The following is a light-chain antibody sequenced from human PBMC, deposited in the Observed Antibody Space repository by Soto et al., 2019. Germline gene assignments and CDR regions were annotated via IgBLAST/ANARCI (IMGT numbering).Light chain of an antibody. V-gene: IGKV3-15*01. CDR1: QSVSGN. Sequence: EVVMTQSPATLSVSPGERVTLSCTASQSVSGNLAWYQQKPGQAPRLLIHGASTRATDIPARFSGSGSGTEFTLTINSLQSEDFAVYYCQQYDAWPLTFGGGTKVDIK. CDR3: QQYDAWPLT. J-gene: IGKJ4*01. CDR2: GAS.